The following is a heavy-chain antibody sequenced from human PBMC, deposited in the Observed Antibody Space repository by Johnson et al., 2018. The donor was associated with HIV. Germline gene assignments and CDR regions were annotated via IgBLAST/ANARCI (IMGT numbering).Heavy chain of an antibody. J-gene: IGHJ3*02. CDR2: ISSSGSTI. CDR3: AIPDSSAWDSSGYYHGEALDI. Sequence: EVQLVESGGGVVQPGRSLRLSCAASGFTFSSYAMHWVRQAPCKGLEWVSYISSSGSTIYYADSVKGRFTISRDNAKNSLYLQMNSLRAEDTAVYYCAIPDSSAWDSSGYYHGEALDIWGQGTMVTVSS. V-gene: IGHV3-48*04. CDR1: GFTFSSYA. D-gene: IGHD3-22*01.